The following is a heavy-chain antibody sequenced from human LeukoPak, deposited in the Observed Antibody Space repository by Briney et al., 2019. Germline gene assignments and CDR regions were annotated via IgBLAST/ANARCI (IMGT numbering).Heavy chain of an antibody. D-gene: IGHD2-15*01. CDR2: IWYDGSNK. Sequence: HPGGSLRLSCAASGFTFSSYGMHWVRQAPGKGLEWVAVIWYDGSNKYYADSVKGRFTISRDNSKNTLYLQMNSLRAEDTAVYYCAKDLCMLGGSGGSCYYYYGMDVWGQGTTVTVSS. CDR1: GFTFSSYG. V-gene: IGHV3-30*02. J-gene: IGHJ6*02. CDR3: AKDLCMLGGSGGSCYYYYGMDV.